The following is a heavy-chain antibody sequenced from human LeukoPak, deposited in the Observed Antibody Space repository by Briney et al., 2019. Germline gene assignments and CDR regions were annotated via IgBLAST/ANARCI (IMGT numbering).Heavy chain of an antibody. CDR2: IKQDGSEK. CDR3: TRHSEIAYCGGDCFSGDH. Sequence: GSLRLSCAASDYWMNWVRQAPGKGLEWVANIKQDGSEKYYVDSVKGRFTISRDNAKNSLYLQMNSLKTEDTAVYYCTRHSEIAYCGGDCFSGDHWGQGTLVTVSS. V-gene: IGHV3-7*03. D-gene: IGHD2-21*02. J-gene: IGHJ4*02. CDR1: DYW.